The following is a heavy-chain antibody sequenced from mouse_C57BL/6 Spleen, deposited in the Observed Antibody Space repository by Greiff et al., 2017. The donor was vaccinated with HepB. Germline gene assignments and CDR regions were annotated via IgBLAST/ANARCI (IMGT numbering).Heavy chain of an antibody. D-gene: IGHD1-1*01. CDR2: ISSGSSTI. CDR1: GFTFSDYG. J-gene: IGHJ2*01. V-gene: IGHV5-17*01. Sequence: EVQLVESGGGLVKPGRSLKLSCAASGFTFSDYGMHWVRRAPERGLEWVAYISSGSSTIYYAATVKGRFTISRDNAKNTLFLQMTSLRSEDTAMYYCARGGIYYSVSGGYFGGWGQGTTLTAAS. CDR3: ARGGIYYSVSGGYFGG.